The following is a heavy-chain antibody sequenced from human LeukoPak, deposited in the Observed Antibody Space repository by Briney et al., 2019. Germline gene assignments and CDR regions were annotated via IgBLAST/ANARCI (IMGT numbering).Heavy chain of an antibody. J-gene: IGHJ4*02. Sequence: SETLSLTCTVSGGSISSYYWSWIRQPPGKGLEWIGYIYYGGSTNYNPSLKSRVTISVDTSKNQFSLKLSSVTAADTAVYYCARAQDPGGNFDYWGQGTLVTVSS. CDR1: GGSISSYY. D-gene: IGHD3-10*01. V-gene: IGHV4-59*01. CDR3: ARAQDPGGNFDY. CDR2: IYYGGST.